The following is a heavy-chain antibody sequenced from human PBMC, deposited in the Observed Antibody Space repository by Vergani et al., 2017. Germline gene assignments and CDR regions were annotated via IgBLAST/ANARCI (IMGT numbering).Heavy chain of an antibody. J-gene: IGHJ5*02. D-gene: IGHD4-17*01. V-gene: IGHV3-23*01. CDR1: GFTFSSYA. Sequence: EVQLLESGGGLVQPGGSLRLSCAASGFTFSSYAMSWVRQAPGKGLEWVSAISGSGGSPYYADSVKGRFTISRDNAKNTLYLQMNSLRAEDTAVYYCAKDRTLVHGDYGINGFDPWGQGTLVTVSS. CDR3: AKDRTLVHGDYGINGFDP. CDR2: ISGSGGSP.